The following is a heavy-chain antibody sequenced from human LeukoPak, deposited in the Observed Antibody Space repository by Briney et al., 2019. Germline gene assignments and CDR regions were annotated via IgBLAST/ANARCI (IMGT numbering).Heavy chain of an antibody. CDR1: GFTPSNYA. Sequence: GGSPRLSSAASGFTPSNYAMSWVRQAPRKGLEWVSGISGSGGSTYYADSVKGRFTISRDNSKNTLYLQMHSLRAEDTAVYYCASPGSSSSSWPIPYNWGQGTLVTVSS. CDR3: ASPGSSSSSWPIPYN. J-gene: IGHJ4*02. D-gene: IGHD6-13*01. V-gene: IGHV3-23*01. CDR2: ISGSGGST.